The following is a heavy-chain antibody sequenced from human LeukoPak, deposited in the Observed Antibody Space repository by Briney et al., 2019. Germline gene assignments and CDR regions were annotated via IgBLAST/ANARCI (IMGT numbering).Heavy chain of an antibody. CDR2: IYYSGGT. CDR3: ARPDCSLGSCYGVPAS. CDR1: GGSVSSSRYY. J-gene: IGHJ4*02. Sequence: PSETLSLTCSVSGGSVSSSRYYWGWMRQPPGGGLGGFGSIYYSGGTYYNPSLKSRVTLSVDKSKNQFSLNLTSVTAADTAVYYCARPDCSLGSCYGVPASWSQGTLVTVSS. D-gene: IGHD2-15*01. V-gene: IGHV4-39*07.